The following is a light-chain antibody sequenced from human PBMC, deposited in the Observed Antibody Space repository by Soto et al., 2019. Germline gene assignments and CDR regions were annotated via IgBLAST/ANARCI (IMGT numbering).Light chain of an antibody. CDR3: QHCDYLPI. V-gene: IGKV1-33*01. Sequence: DIQMTQSPSSLSASVGDRVTITCQASQDITSYLNWYQHKPGKSPKLLIYDASILEAGVPTRFSGSGSGTDFTLTISSLQPEDVATYYCQHCDYLPIFGPGTTVDFK. CDR2: DAS. J-gene: IGKJ3*01. CDR1: QDITSY.